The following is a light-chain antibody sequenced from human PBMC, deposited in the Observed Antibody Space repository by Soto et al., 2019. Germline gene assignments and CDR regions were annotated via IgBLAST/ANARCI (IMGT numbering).Light chain of an antibody. J-gene: IGLJ1*01. V-gene: IGLV2-14*01. Sequence: LTQPASVSGSPGQSITISCTGTSSDVGGYNYVSWYQQHPGKAPKFMIYDVSNRPSGVSNRFSGSKSGNTASLTISGLQAEDEADYYCSSYTTSNTRQIVFGTGTKVNVL. CDR2: DVS. CDR1: SSDVGGYNY. CDR3: SSYTTSNTRQIV.